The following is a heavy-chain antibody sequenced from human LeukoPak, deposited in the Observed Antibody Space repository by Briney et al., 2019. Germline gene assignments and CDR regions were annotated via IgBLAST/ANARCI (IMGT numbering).Heavy chain of an antibody. CDR1: GGSISSYY. CDR2: IYYSGST. V-gene: IGHV4-59*01. CDR3: ARSSYGGGIDY. Sequence: SETLSLTCTVSGGSISSYYWSWIRQPPGKGLEWIGYIYYSGSTNYNPSLKSRVTISVDTSKNQFSLKLSSVTAADTAVYYCARSSYGGGIDYWGQGTLVTVSS. D-gene: IGHD4-23*01. J-gene: IGHJ4*02.